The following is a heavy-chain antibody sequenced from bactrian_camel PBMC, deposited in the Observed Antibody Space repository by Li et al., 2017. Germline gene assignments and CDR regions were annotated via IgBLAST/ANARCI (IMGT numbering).Heavy chain of an antibody. CDR1: GGSFSGKC. J-gene: IGHJ6*01. CDR2: INNDGDTT. D-gene: IGHD5*01. CDR3: TKLVYGWSDFGY. V-gene: IGHV3S1*01. Sequence: HVQLVESGGGLVQPGESLRLSCVVSGGSFSGKCMGWFRQAPGKGLEWVSGINNDGDTTYYTDSLKGRFTISRDNAKNTLYLQLNSLKIEDTAIYYCTKLVYGWSDFGYWGQGTQVTVS.